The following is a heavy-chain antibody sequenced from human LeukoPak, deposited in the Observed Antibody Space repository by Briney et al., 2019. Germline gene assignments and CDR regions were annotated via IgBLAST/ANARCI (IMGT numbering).Heavy chain of an antibody. D-gene: IGHD3-3*01. CDR1: GYTFNSYD. V-gene: IGHV1-18*01. CDR3: ARVLRYDFWSAYYFDY. J-gene: IGHJ4*02. Sequence: SVKVSCKASGYTFNSYDISWVRQAPGQGLEWMAWISTYNGNTNYALKVQGRATMTTDTSTSTAYMELRSLRSDDTAVYYCARVLRYDFWSAYYFDYWGQGTLVAVSS. CDR2: ISTYNGNT.